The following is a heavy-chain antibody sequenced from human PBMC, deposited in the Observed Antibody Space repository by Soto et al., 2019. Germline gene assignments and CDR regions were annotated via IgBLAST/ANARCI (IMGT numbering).Heavy chain of an antibody. CDR1: GGTFSSYA. Sequence: SVKVSCKASGGTFSSYAISWVRQAPGQGLEWMGGIIPIFGTANYAQKFQGRVTITADESTSTAYMELSSLRSEDTAVYYCARDRSPRELEARGFMDFDIRAQRTALTVSS. CDR3: ARDRSPRELEARGFMDFDI. CDR2: IIPIFGTA. D-gene: IGHD6-6*01. V-gene: IGHV1-69*13. J-gene: IGHJ3*02.